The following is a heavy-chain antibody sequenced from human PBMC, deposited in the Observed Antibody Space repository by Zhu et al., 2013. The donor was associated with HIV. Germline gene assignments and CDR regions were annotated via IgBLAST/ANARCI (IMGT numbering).Heavy chain of an antibody. D-gene: IGHD2-2*01. J-gene: IGHJ4*02. CDR2: IYYSGST. Sequence: QVQLQESGPGLVKPSETLSLTCTVSGGSINNGGYYWGWIRQPPGKGLEWIGSIYYSGSTYYNPSLKSRVTISVDTSKNQFSLKLSSVTAADTAVYYCARECSTSCYGGDYWGQGTLVTVSS. CDR1: GGSINNGGYY. V-gene: IGHV4-39*07. CDR3: ARECSTSCYGGDY.